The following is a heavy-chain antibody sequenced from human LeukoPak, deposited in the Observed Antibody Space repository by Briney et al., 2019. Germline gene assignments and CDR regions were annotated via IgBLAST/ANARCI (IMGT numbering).Heavy chain of an antibody. CDR3: AKDVGYCGDSCSFFDY. Sequence: GGSLRLSCAVSGITLSNYGMSWVRQAPGKGLEWVAGISGSGGRTNYADSVKGRFTISRDNPKNTLHLQMTTLRAEDTALYYCAKDVGYCGDSCSFFDYWGQGALVNVSS. D-gene: IGHD2-15*01. CDR2: ISGSGGRT. J-gene: IGHJ4*02. V-gene: IGHV3-23*01. CDR1: GITLSNYG.